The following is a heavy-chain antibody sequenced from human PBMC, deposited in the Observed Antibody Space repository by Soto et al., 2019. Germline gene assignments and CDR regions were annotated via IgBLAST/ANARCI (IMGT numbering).Heavy chain of an antibody. J-gene: IGHJ6*03. CDR3: ARVRQLVRYFYYYMDV. V-gene: IGHV1-18*01. Sequence: QVQLLQSGAEVKKPGASVKVSCKASGYTFTNYGITWVRQAPGQGLEWMGWISAYNGDTHYTQRLQGRVTMTTDTSTSTAYRELRGLRSDDTAVYYCARVRQLVRYFYYYMDVWGKGTTVTVSS. CDR2: ISAYNGDT. CDR1: GYTFTNYG. D-gene: IGHD6-6*01.